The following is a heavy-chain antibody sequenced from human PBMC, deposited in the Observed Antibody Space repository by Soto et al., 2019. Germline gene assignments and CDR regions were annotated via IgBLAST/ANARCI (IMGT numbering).Heavy chain of an antibody. D-gene: IGHD3-3*01. J-gene: IGHJ5*02. CDR1: GGSISSGGYY. V-gene: IGHV4-31*03. Sequence: QVQLQESGPGLVKPSQTLSLTCTVSGGSISSGGYYWSWIRQHPGKGLEWIGYIYYSGSTYYNPSLKSRVTISVDTSKNQFSLKLSSVTAADTAVYYCARVVTIFGVVIMTPGWFDPWGQGTLVTVSS. CDR2: IYYSGST. CDR3: ARVVTIFGVVIMTPGWFDP.